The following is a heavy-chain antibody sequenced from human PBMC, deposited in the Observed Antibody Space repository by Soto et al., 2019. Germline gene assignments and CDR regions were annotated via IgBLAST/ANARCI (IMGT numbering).Heavy chain of an antibody. V-gene: IGHV3-33*01. CDR1: GFTFSSYA. D-gene: IGHD2-15*01. J-gene: IGHJ6*02. CDR3: ARVTVEVTATSYYYGIDV. CDR2: IWYDGGNK. Sequence: PGGSLRLSCAASGFTFSSYAMNWVRQAPGKGLEWVAVIWYDGGNKYYADSVKGRFTISRDNSKNTLYLQMNSLRAEDTAVYYYARVTVEVTATSYYYGIDVWGRGTTVTVSS.